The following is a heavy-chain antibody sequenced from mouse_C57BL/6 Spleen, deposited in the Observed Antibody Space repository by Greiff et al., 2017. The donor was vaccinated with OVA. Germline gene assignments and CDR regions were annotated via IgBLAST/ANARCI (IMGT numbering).Heavy chain of an antibody. J-gene: IGHJ4*01. D-gene: IGHD2-1*01. V-gene: IGHV2-6-1*01. CDR3: ARHRNFLYYAMDY. CDR1: GFSLTSYG. Sequence: VKLVESGPGLVAPSQRLSITCTVSGFSLTSYGVHWVRQPPGKGLEWLVVIWSDGSTTYNSALKSRLSISKDNSKSQVFLKMNSLQTDDTAMYYCARHRNFLYYAMDYWGQGTSVTVSS. CDR2: IWSDGST.